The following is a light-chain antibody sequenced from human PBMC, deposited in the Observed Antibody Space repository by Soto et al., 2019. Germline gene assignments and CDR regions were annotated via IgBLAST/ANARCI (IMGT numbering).Light chain of an antibody. V-gene: IGKV3-20*01. Sequence: EIVLTQSPGTLSLSPGERAALSCRASQTLSSSYLAWYQQKPGQAPRLLIYAASSRATGIPDRFSGSGSGTDFTLTISRLEPEDFAVYYCQKYGSSLLTFGGGTKV. CDR3: QKYGSSLLT. J-gene: IGKJ4*01. CDR2: AAS. CDR1: QTLSSSY.